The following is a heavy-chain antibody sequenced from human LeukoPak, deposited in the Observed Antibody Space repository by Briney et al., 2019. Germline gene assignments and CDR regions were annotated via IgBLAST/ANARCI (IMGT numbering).Heavy chain of an antibody. V-gene: IGHV3-53*01. CDR3: ATIIAVAGTVVFDY. J-gene: IGHJ4*02. CDR2: IYSGGST. CDR1: GFTFSDYY. D-gene: IGHD6-19*01. Sequence: GGSLRLSCAASGFTFSDYYMSWVRQAPGKGLEWVSVIYSGGSTYYADSVKGRFTISRDNSKNTLYLQMNSLRAEDTAVYYCATIIAVAGTVVFDYWGQGTLVTVSS.